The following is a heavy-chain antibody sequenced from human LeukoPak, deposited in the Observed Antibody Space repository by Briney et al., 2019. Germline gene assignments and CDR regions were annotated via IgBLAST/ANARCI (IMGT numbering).Heavy chain of an antibody. CDR2: INPYRGGT. J-gene: IGHJ4*02. V-gene: IGHV1-2*02. D-gene: IGHD3-9*01. CDR1: GYTLTGYY. Sequence: SVKVSCKASGYTLTGYYMHCVRQAPGQGLEWMGGINPYRGGTNYAQKFQGRVTMTRDTSISTAYMELSRLRSDDTAVYYGARDRALLRYFDWLLRERSFDYWGQGTLVTVSS. CDR3: ARDRALLRYFDWLLRERSFDY.